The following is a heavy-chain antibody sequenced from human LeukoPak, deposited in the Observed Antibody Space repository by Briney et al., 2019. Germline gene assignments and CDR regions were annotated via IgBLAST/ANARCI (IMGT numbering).Heavy chain of an antibody. V-gene: IGHV4-31*03. CDR2: IYYSGST. Sequence: SQTLSLTCTVSGDSISSGDNYWSWIRQHPGKGLEWIGYIYYSGSTYYNPSLKSRTTISVDTSKNQSSLKLSSVTAADTAVYYCARDESGYSYGSWGQGTLVTVSS. CDR1: GDSISSGDNY. D-gene: IGHD5-18*01. CDR3: ARDESGYSYGS. J-gene: IGHJ5*02.